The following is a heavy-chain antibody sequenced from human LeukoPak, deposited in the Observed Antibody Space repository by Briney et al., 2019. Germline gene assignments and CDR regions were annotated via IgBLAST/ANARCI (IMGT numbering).Heavy chain of an antibody. Sequence: SETLSLTCTVPGGSISTYYWTWIRQPPGKGLEWIGYIYYSGSTNYNPSLKSRVTMSVDTSKNQFSLKLSSVTAADTAVYYCARGRTSFDYWGQGTLVTVSS. CDR2: IYYSGST. V-gene: IGHV4-59*01. CDR3: ARGRTSFDY. J-gene: IGHJ4*02. CDR1: GGSISTYY. D-gene: IGHD1-14*01.